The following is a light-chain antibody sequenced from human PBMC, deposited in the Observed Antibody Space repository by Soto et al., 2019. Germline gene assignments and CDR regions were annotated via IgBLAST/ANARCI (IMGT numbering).Light chain of an antibody. Sequence: AIQMTQSPSSLSASVGDRVTITCRASKGIRNDLGWYQQKPGKAPKLLIYAASSLQSGVPSRFSGSGSGTDFTLTIISLQPEDFATYYCLQDYNYPYTCGQGTKLEIK. V-gene: IGKV1-6*01. CDR2: AAS. J-gene: IGKJ2*01. CDR3: LQDYNYPYT. CDR1: KGIRND.